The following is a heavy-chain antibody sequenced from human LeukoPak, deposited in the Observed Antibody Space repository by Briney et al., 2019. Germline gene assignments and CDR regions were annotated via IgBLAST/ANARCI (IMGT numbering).Heavy chain of an antibody. V-gene: IGHV4-59*01. CDR2: IYYSGST. J-gene: IGHJ4*02. CDR1: GGSISSYY. Sequence: NASQTLSLTCTVSGGSISSYYWSWIRQPPGKGLEWIGYIYYSGSTNYNPSLESRVTISVDTSKNQFSLKLSSVTAADTAMYYCAREYSSGWSGTGHWGQGTLVTVSS. D-gene: IGHD6-19*01. CDR3: AREYSSGWSGTGH.